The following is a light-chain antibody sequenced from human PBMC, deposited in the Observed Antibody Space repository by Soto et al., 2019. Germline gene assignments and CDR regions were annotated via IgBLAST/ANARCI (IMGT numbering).Light chain of an antibody. CDR2: GSG. CDR3: SSYTSSTTPWV. J-gene: IGLJ3*02. V-gene: IGLV1-40*01. CDR1: SSNIGASYD. Sequence: QSVLTQPPSVSGAPGQRVTISCAGSSSNIGASYDVHWYQQLPGTAPKVVIYGSGNRPSGVPDRFSGSKSGNTASLTISGLQAEDEAYYYCSSYTSSTTPWVFGGGTKLTVL.